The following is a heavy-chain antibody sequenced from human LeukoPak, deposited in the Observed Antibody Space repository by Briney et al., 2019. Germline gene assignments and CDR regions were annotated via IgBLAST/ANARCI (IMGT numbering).Heavy chain of an antibody. CDR3: ARELVVVVNYYHYYVMDA. V-gene: IGHV3-48*03. J-gene: IGHJ6*02. Sequence: TGGTLRLSCAGSGFTFSSYEMNWVRQAPGKGLEGGSYISRSGSTIYYADSVKGRFTISRDNAKNSLYLQMKSLRAEDTAVYYCARELVVVVNYYHYYVMDAWGQGTTVTVSS. D-gene: IGHD3-22*01. CDR1: GFTFSSYE. CDR2: ISRSGSTI.